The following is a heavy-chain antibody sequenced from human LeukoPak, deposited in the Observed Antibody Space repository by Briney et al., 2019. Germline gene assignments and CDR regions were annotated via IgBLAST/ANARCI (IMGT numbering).Heavy chain of an antibody. V-gene: IGHV3-23*01. CDR3: AKGGIAAAGTSFYFDY. CDR1: GFSFNSYA. D-gene: IGHD6-13*01. Sequence: AGPLRLSCAASGFSFNSYAMIWVRQAPAKGLHWVSGISGSGCGTYYPDSVNGRFTISRDNSKNTLYLQMNSLRAEDTAVYYCAKGGIAAAGTSFYFDYWGQGTLVTVSS. CDR2: ISGSGCGT. J-gene: IGHJ4*02.